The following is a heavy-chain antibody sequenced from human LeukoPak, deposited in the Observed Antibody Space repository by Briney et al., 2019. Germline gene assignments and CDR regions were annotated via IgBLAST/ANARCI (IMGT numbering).Heavy chain of an antibody. CDR3: ARDLYYYDSGGPDY. V-gene: IGHV1-69*05. D-gene: IGHD3-22*01. Sequence: SVKVSCKASGDTFSNYGLSWVRQAPGQGLEWMGRIMPISGIANYAQKFQDRVTINTDESTSTVYMELDSLRSEDTAVYYCARDLYYYDSGGPDYWGQGTLVSVSS. CDR2: IMPISGIA. CDR1: GDTFSNYG. J-gene: IGHJ4*02.